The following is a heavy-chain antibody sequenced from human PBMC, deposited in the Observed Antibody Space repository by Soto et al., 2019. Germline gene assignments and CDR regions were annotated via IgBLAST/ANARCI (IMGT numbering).Heavy chain of an antibody. CDR3: ARGGGVGVAGSAAFEM. CDR2: INPATGAA. CDR1: GYPVTAYY. V-gene: IGHV1-2*02. D-gene: IGHD3-3*01. Sequence: QLHLVQSGAVVKKPGASVTVSCSASGYPVTAYYMHWVRQAPGRGLEWMGGINPATGAAKYTQTFQGRVTMTRDTSTSTVCMELSGLTSEDTAVFYWARGGGVGVAGSAAFEMWGQGTLVTVSS. J-gene: IGHJ3*02.